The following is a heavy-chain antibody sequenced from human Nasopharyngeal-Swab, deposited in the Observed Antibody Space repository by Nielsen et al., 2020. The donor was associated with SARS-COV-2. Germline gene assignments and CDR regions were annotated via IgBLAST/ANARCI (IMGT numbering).Heavy chain of an antibody. J-gene: IGHJ4*02. CDR1: GYSFTSYW. V-gene: IGHV5-51*01. Sequence: GESLKISCKGSGYSFTSYWIGWVRQMPGKGLEWMGIIYPGDSDTRYSPSFQGQVTISADKSISTAYLQWSSLKASDTAMYYCARHWGYYDSSGYARPNQTDYWGQGTLVTVSS. CDR3: ARHWGYYDSSGYARPNQTDY. CDR2: IYPGDSDT. D-gene: IGHD3-22*01.